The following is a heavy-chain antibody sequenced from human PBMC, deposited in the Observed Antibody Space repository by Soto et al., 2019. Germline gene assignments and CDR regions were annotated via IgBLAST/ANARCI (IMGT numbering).Heavy chain of an antibody. CDR2: IYWDDDK. CDR1: GFSLSTSGVG. V-gene: IGHV2-5*02. Sequence: GSGPTLVNPTQTLTLTCTFSGFSLSTSGVGVGWIRQPPGKALECLTIIYWDDDKRYSPSLKSRLTITKDTSKNQVVLTMTNMDPVDTAVYYCAKVPVNWNDGYYFDYWGQGTLVTVSS. J-gene: IGHJ4*02. CDR3: AKVPVNWNDGYYFDY. D-gene: IGHD1-20*01.